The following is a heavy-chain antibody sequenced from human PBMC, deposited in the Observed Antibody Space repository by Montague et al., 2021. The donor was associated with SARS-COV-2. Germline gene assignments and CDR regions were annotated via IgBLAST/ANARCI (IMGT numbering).Heavy chain of an antibody. CDR2: IYTSGST. J-gene: IGHJ5*02. V-gene: IGHV4-61*02. D-gene: IGHD6-25*01. CDR3: ARDGYSSGWNGLHWFDP. CDR1: IGSISSGSYY. Sequence: TLSLTCTVSIGSISSGSYYWSWIRQPAGKGLERIGRIYTSGSTXYNPSLKSRVTISVDTSKNQFSLKLSSVTAADTAVYYCARDGYSSGWNGLHWFDPGGQGTLVTVSS.